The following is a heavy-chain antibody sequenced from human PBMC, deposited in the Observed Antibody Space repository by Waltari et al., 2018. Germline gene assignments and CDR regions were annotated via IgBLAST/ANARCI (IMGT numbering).Heavy chain of an antibody. D-gene: IGHD3-22*01. CDR1: GGTFSSYA. J-gene: IGHJ4*02. CDR2: IIPIFGTA. CDR3: ARGEPRWLRYYPFDY. V-gene: IGHV1-69*12. Sequence: QVQLVQSGAEVKKPGSSVQVSCKASGGTFSSYAISWVRRAPGQGLEWMGGIIPIFGTANYAQKFQGRVTITADESTSTAYMELSSLRSEDTAVYYCARGEPRWLRYYPFDYWGQGTLVTVSS.